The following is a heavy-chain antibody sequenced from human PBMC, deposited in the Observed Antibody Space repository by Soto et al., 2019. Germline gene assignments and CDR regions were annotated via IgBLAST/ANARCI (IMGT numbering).Heavy chain of an antibody. D-gene: IGHD4-4*01. CDR2: TSSDETIK. J-gene: IGHJ4*02. Sequence: PGGSLRLSCAASGFAFNTYGMHWVRQAPGKGLEWVAATSSDETIKTYSDSAKGRFTISRDNSRNRLYLQMDSLRAEDTALYYCAKKLPGSVMSCPDYCGRGTQFTVSS. CDR3: AKKLPGSVMSCPDY. V-gene: IGHV3-30*18. CDR1: GFAFNTYG.